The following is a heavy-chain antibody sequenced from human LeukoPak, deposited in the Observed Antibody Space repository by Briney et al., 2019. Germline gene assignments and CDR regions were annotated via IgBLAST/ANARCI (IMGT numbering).Heavy chain of an antibody. CDR2: ISGDAGST. V-gene: IGHV3-43*02. Sequence: GGSLSLSCAASGFTIDDYAMHWVRQAPGKGLEWVFLISGDAGSTYYAYSVRGRFTISRDNSKNSLYLQMNSLRTEDTALYYCAKGIVARRIGRGYFDYWGQGTLVTVSS. CDR3: AKGIVARRIGRGYFDY. J-gene: IGHJ4*02. CDR1: GFTIDDYA. D-gene: IGHD6-6*01.